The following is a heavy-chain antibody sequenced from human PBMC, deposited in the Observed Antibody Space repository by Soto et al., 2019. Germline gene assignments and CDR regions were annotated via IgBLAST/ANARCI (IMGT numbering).Heavy chain of an antibody. CDR2: ITPIFGTA. Sequence: QVQLVQSGAEVKKPGSSVKVSCKASGGTFSNYAISWVRQAPGQGLEWMGGITPIFGTANHAQKFQGRVTIAADESTSTAYMELSSLRSDDTAIYYCARGWGYDSTDYYYAYWGQGTLVIVSS. V-gene: IGHV1-69*01. CDR1: GGTFSNYA. D-gene: IGHD3-22*01. CDR3: ARGWGYDSTDYYYAY. J-gene: IGHJ4*02.